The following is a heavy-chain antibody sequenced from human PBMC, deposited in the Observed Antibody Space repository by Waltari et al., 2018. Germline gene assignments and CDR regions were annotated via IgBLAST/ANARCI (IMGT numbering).Heavy chain of an antibody. D-gene: IGHD3-10*01. CDR1: GGTFSSYA. Sequence: QVQLVQSGAEVKKPGSSVKVSCKASGGTFSSYAISWVRQAPGQGLEWMGGIIPILGIANYAQKFQGRVTITADESTSTADMGLSSLRSEDTAVYYCARVEGGVKGTPFDYWGQGTLVTVSS. CDR3: ARVEGGVKGTPFDY. CDR2: IIPILGIA. J-gene: IGHJ4*02. V-gene: IGHV1-69*04.